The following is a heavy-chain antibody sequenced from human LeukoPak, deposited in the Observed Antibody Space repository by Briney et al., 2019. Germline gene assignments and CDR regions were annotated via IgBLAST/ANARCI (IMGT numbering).Heavy chain of an antibody. D-gene: IGHD4-23*01. CDR1: GXTFSSYT. CDR2: ISGSGGRT. CDR3: AKDETTVVTNVDY. V-gene: IGHV3-23*01. Sequence: PGGSLRLSCAASGXTFSSYTMNWVRQAPGKGLEWVSGISGSGGRTHYADSVKGRFTLSRDNSKNTLYLHMNSLRAEDTAVYYCAKDETTVVTNVDYWGQGTLVTVSS. J-gene: IGHJ4*02.